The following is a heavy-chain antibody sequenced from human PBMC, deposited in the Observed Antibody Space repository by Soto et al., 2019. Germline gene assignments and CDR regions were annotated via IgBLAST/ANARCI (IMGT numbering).Heavy chain of an antibody. CDR3: ARDTGYTFGSLNY. CDR2: MNAGVGNT. CDR1: GYTFTDYA. V-gene: IGHV1-3*01. Sequence: HVELVQSGADVKKPGASVTISCKASGYTFTDYALHWVRQAPGQRLEWMGWMNAGVGNTLYSQKFQGRVTITRDTSASTAYMELNSLKSEDTAIYYCARDTGYTFGSLNYWGPGTLVTGSS. J-gene: IGHJ4*02. D-gene: IGHD5-18*01.